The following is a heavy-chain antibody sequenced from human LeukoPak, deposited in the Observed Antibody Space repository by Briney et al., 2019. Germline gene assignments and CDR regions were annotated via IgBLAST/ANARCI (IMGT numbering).Heavy chain of an antibody. CDR2: IYSGGST. J-gene: IGHJ4*02. V-gene: IGHV3-53*01. Sequence: GGSLRLSCAASGFSVSTNYMSWVRQAPGKGLEWVSIIYSGGSTYYADSVKGRFTISRDNSKNTLYLQMNSLRAEDTAVYYCAKASTIFGVVPDYWGQGTLVTVSS. D-gene: IGHD3-3*01. CDR1: GFSVSTNY. CDR3: AKASTIFGVVPDY.